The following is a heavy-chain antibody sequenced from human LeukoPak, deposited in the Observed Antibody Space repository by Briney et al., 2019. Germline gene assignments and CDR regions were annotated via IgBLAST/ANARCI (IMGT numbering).Heavy chain of an antibody. V-gene: IGHV3-74*01. D-gene: IGHD6-13*01. CDR3: ARGGVFGRNGMDV. J-gene: IGHJ6*02. CDR2: INSDESST. Sequence: GGSLRLSCAASGFTFSEYWMHWVRQTPGNGLVWVSRINSDESSTNYADSVKGRFTISGDNAKNTMYLQMNSLRVEDTAVYYCARGGVFGRNGMDVWGQGTTVTV. CDR1: GFTFSEYW.